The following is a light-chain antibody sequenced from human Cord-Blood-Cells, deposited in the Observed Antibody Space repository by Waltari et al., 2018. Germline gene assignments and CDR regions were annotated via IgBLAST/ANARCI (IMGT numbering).Light chain of an antibody. J-gene: IGLJ1*01. CDR2: DVS. V-gene: IGLV2-14*01. CDR3: SSYTSSSTYV. Sequence: QSALTQPASVSGSPGQSITISVPATSSHVGGYNHLSWYQQHPGNAPKLMIYDVSNRPSGVSNRFSGSKSGNTASLTISGLQAEDEADYYCSSYTSSSTYVFGTGTKVTVL. CDR1: SSHVGGYNH.